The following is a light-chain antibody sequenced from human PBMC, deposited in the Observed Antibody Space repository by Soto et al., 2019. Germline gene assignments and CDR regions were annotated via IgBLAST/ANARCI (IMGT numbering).Light chain of an antibody. CDR3: SSYTSSSTYV. CDR1: SSDVGGYTS. Sequence: QSALTQPASVSGSLGQSITISCTGTSSDVGGYTSVSWYQQHPGKAPKLVIYEVSHRPSGVSDRFSASKSGNTASLTISGLQAEDEADYYCSSYTSSSTYVFGAGTKVTVL. J-gene: IGLJ1*01. V-gene: IGLV2-14*01. CDR2: EVS.